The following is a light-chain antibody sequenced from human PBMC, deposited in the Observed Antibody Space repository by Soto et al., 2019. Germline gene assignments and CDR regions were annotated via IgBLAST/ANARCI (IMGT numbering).Light chain of an antibody. CDR3: QHYVTSLTT. CDR2: GAS. J-gene: IGKJ1*01. CDR1: QSVTSNY. Sequence: EIVLTQSPGTLSLSPGERATLSCGASQSVTSNYLAWYQQKPGQAPRLLIFGASIRVTGIPDRFIGIGSGTDFTLTISRLEPEDFAVYYCQHYVTSLTTFGQGTKVEVK. V-gene: IGKV3-20*01.